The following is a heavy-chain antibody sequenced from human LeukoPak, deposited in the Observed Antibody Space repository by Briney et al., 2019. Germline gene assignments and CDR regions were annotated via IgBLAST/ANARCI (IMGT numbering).Heavy chain of an antibody. CDR2: IYYSGST. D-gene: IGHD5-18*01. CDR1: GGSISSYY. CDR3: SRDGIQLWSSDY. J-gene: IGHJ4*02. Sequence: SETLSLTCTVSGGSISSYYWSWIRQPPGKGLEWIGYIYYSGSTNYNPSLKSRVTISVDTSKNQFSLKLSSVTASDTAFYYCSRDGIQLWSSDYWGQGTLVTVSS. V-gene: IGHV4-59*12.